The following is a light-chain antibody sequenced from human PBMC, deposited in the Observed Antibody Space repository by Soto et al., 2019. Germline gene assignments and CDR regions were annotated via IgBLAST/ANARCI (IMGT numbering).Light chain of an antibody. Sequence: DIQMTQSPSTLSASVGDRVTITCRASQSISSWLAWYQQKPGKAPKLLIYKASSLESGVPSRFSGSGSGTKFTLTISSLQPDDFATYHCQQYNSYSSAFGPGTKVDIK. CDR3: QQYNSYSSA. CDR2: KAS. V-gene: IGKV1-5*03. CDR1: QSISSW. J-gene: IGKJ3*01.